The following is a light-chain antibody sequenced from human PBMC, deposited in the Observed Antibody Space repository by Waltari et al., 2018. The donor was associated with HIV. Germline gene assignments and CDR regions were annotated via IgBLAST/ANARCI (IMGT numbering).Light chain of an antibody. Sequence: SYELTQPLSVSVALGQTARITCGGNNIGSKNVHWYQRKPGQAPVLVIYRDNNRPSGIPERFSGANAGNTATLTISRAQAGDEGDYYCQVWDSSTAIFGGGTKLAV. CDR1: NIGSKN. CDR2: RDN. CDR3: QVWDSSTAI. J-gene: IGLJ2*01. V-gene: IGLV3-9*01.